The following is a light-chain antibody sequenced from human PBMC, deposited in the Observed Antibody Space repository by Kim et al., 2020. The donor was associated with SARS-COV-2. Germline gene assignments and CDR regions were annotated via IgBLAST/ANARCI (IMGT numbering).Light chain of an antibody. V-gene: IGKV3-20*01. CDR2: GAS. Sequence: SPGERATLSCRASQTVSSSYLAWYQQKPGQTPRLLIYGASSRATGIPDRFSGSGSGTDFTLTISRLEPEDFAVYYCQQYGSSPLTFGGGTKVDIK. CDR3: QQYGSSPLT. CDR1: QTVSSSY. J-gene: IGKJ4*01.